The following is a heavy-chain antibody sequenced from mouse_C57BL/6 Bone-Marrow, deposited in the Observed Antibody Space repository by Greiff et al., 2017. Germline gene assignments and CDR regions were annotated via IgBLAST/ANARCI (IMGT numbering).Heavy chain of an antibody. CDR1: GFTFSSYG. J-gene: IGHJ3*01. CDR2: ISSGGSYT. D-gene: IGHD1-1*01. Sequence: EVQGVESGGDLVKPGGSLKLSCAASGFTFSSYGMSWVRQTPDKRLEWVATISSGGSYTYYPDSVKGRFTISRDNAKNTLYLQMSSLKSEDTAMYYCARQDYYGAYWGQGTLVTVSA. CDR3: ARQDYYGAY. V-gene: IGHV5-6*01.